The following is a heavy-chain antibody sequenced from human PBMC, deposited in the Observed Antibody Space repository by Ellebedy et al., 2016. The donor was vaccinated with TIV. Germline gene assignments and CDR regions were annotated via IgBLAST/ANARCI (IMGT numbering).Heavy chain of an antibody. J-gene: IGHJ3*02. Sequence: GESLKISCAASGFTFSSYGMHWVRQAPGKGLEWVAVISYDGTNKYYADSVKGRFTFSRDDSKNTLSLEMNSLRAEDTATYYCTKELMHAIHGFDIWGQGTMVTVSS. V-gene: IGHV3-30*18. CDR2: ISYDGTNK. CDR3: TKELMHAIHGFDI. D-gene: IGHD2-8*01. CDR1: GFTFSSYG.